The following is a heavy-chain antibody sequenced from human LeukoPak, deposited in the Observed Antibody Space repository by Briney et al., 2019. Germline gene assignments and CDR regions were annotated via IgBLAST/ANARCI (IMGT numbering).Heavy chain of an antibody. CDR1: DGSFSGYY. CDR3: ARGRRIVVVLGATRTHRDYYMDV. D-gene: IGHD2-15*01. CDR2: INHSGST. V-gene: IGHV4-34*01. J-gene: IGHJ6*03. Sequence: PSETLSLTCAVYDGSFSGYYWSWIRQPPGKGLEWIGEINHSGSTNYNPSLKSRVTISLDTSKSQFSLKLSSVTAADTAVYYCARGRRIVVVLGATRTHRDYYMDVWGKGTTVTVSS.